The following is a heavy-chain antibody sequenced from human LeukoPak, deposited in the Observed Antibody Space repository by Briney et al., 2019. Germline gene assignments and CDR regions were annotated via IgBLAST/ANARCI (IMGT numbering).Heavy chain of an antibody. CDR2: IWYDGSNK. V-gene: IGHV3-33*01. CDR3: ARDGASAVATRVFDY. D-gene: IGHD5-18*01. CDR1: GFTFSSYG. Sequence: PGGSLRLSCAASGFTFSSYGIHWVRQAPGKGLEWVAVIWYDGSNKYYADSVKGRFTISRDNSKNTLYLQMNGLRVEDTAVYYCARDGASAVATRVFDYWGQGTLVTVSS. J-gene: IGHJ4*02.